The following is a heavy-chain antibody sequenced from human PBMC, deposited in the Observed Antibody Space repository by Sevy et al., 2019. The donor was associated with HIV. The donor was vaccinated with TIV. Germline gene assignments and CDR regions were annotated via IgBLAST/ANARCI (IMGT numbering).Heavy chain of an antibody. CDR2: ISSSSSYI. Sequence: GGSLRLSCAASGFTVSRYSMNWVRQAPGKGLEWVSSISSSSSYIYYADSVKGRFTISRDNAKNSLYLQMNSLRAEDTAVYYCARVGEHDAFDIWGQGTMVTVSS. J-gene: IGHJ3*02. V-gene: IGHV3-21*01. CDR1: GFTVSRYS. CDR3: ARVGEHDAFDI. D-gene: IGHD3-3*01.